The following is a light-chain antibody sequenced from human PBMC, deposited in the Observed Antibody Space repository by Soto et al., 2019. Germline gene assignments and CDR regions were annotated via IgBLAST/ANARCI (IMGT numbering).Light chain of an antibody. CDR2: GAS. CDR1: QSVSSY. J-gene: IGKJ4*01. V-gene: IGKV3-11*01. Sequence: EIVLTQSPATLSLSPGERATLSCRASQSVSSYLAWYQQKPGQAPRLLIYGASNRATDIPDRFSGSGSGTDFILTINRLEPEDFAVYYCQEFASNFGGGTKVEIK. CDR3: QEFASN.